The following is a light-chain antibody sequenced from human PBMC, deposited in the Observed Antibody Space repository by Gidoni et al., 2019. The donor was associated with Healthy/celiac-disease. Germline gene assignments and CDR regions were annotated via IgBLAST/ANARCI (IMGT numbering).Light chain of an antibody. CDR3: QQYDNLPLT. V-gene: IGKV1-33*01. CDR2: DAS. Sequence: DIHMTQSPSSLSASVGDRVTIYCQASQDISNYLNWYQQKPGKAPKLLMYDASNLETGVPSRFSGSGSGTDFTFTISSLQPEDIATYYCQQYDNLPLTFGGGTKVEIK. CDR1: QDISNY. J-gene: IGKJ4*01.